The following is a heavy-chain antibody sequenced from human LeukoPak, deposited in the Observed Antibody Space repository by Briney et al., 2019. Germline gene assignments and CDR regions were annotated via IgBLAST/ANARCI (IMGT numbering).Heavy chain of an antibody. CDR3: ANVPRMGRALDH. D-gene: IGHD6-13*01. J-gene: IGHJ4*02. CDR2: IRYDGTNK. CDR1: GFNFSNFG. V-gene: IGHV3-30*02. Sequence: GESLRLSCAASGFNFSNFGMHWVRQTPGKGLEWVAFIRYDGTNKHYTNSVRGRFTISRDNSQNTLYLQLISLRAEDTAVYFCANVPRMGRALDHWGQGTLVTVSS.